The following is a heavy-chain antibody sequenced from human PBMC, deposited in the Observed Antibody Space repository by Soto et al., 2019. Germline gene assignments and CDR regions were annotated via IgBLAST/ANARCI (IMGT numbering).Heavy chain of an antibody. J-gene: IGHJ6*02. CDR1: GYNFVNHG. CDR3: ARDGERDTGLNFYYYLHGMDA. CDR2: ISGHNGAT. V-gene: IGHV1-18*04. D-gene: IGHD1-1*01. Sequence: ASVKVSCKTSGYNFVNHGISWVRQAPGRGLEWLGWISGHNGATKYGKRLQGRVTMTIDTSTTTAYMELRSLRSDDTAVYYCARDGERDTGLNFYYYLHGMDAWGQGTRVTVSS.